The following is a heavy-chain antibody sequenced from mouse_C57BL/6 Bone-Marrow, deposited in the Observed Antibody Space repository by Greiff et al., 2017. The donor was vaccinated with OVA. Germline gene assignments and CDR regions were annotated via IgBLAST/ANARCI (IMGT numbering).Heavy chain of an antibody. V-gene: IGHV14-2*01. J-gene: IGHJ1*03. CDR3: ARAYYYCSSSYFDF. Sequence: VQLQQSGAELVKPGASVKLSCTASGFNIKDYYMHWVKQRTEPGLEWIGWIDPEDGETKYAPKLQGKATITADTSSNTAYRQLSSLTSEDTAVYDCARAYYYCSSSYFDFWGTGTTVTVSS. D-gene: IGHD1-1*01. CDR1: GFNIKDYY. CDR2: IDPEDGET.